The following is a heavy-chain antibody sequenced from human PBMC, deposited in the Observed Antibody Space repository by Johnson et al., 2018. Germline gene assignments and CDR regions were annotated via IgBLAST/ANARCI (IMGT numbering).Heavy chain of an antibody. D-gene: IGHD3-16*01. CDR1: GYSFTSYW. J-gene: IGHJ3*02. V-gene: IGHV5-51*03. CDR3: ASRLLVPAGGTSVNQVPTWSVGFDI. Sequence: KQPGESLKISCKGSGYSFTSYWIGWVRQMPGKGLEWMGIIYPGDSDTRYSPSFQGQVTIPADKYISTAYLQWSSLKAPDTAMYYCASRLLVPAGGTSVNQVPTWSVGFDIWGQGTMVTVSS. CDR2: IYPGDSDT.